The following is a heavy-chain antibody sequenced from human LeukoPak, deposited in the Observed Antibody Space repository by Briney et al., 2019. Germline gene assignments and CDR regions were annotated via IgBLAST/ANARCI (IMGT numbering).Heavy chain of an antibody. CDR3: ASPKEGYDPGAFDI. J-gene: IGHJ3*02. V-gene: IGHV3-21*01. CDR1: GFTFSSYS. CDR2: ISSSSSYI. D-gene: IGHD3-16*01. Sequence: GGSLRLSCAASGFTFSSYSMNWVRQAPGKGLEWVSSISSSSSYIYYADSVKGRFTISRDNAKNSLYLQMNSLRAEDTAVYYCASPKEGYDPGAFDIWGQGTMVTVSS.